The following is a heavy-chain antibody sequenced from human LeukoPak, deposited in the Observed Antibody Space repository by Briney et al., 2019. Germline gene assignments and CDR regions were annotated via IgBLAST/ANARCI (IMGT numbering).Heavy chain of an antibody. CDR2: IIPIFGTA. CDR1: GGTFSSYA. V-gene: IGHV1-69*06. J-gene: IGHJ4*02. D-gene: IGHD5-18*01. CDR3: ATEQLWLPQVFDY. Sequence: ASVKVSCKASGGTFSSYAISWVRQAPGQGLEWMGGIIPIFGTANYAQKFQGRVTITADKSTSTAYMELSSLRSEDTAVYYCATEQLWLPQVFDYWGQGTLVTVSS.